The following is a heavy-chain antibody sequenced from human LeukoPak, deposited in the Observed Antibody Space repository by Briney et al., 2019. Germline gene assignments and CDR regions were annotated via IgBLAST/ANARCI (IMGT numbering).Heavy chain of an antibody. D-gene: IGHD3-22*01. CDR3: ARLPAMIVVDYYFDY. CDR1: GYTFTSYY. CDR2: INPSGGST. V-gene: IGHV1-46*01. Sequence: ASVKVSCKASGYTFTSYYMHWVRQAPGQGLEWMGIINPSGGSTSYAQKFQGRVTMTRDMSTSTVYMELSSLRSDDTAVYYCARLPAMIVVDYYFDYWGQGTLVTVSS. J-gene: IGHJ4*02.